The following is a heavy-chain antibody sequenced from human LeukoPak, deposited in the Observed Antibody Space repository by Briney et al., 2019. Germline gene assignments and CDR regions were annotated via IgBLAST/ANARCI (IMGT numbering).Heavy chain of an antibody. CDR3: ARLGYCSSTSCPIDY. J-gene: IGHJ4*02. Sequence: GASLRISCKGSGYIFTSYWISWVRPMPGKGLEWMGRIDPSDSYTNYSPSFQGHVTISADKSISTAYLQWSSLKASDTAMYYCARLGYCSSTSCPIDYWGQGTLVTVSS. D-gene: IGHD2-2*01. CDR1: GYIFTSYW. V-gene: IGHV5-10-1*01. CDR2: IDPSDSYT.